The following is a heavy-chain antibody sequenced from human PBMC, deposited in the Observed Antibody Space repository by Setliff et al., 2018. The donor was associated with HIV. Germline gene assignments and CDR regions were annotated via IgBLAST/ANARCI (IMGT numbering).Heavy chain of an antibody. CDR1: GFTFDDYG. J-gene: IGHJ6*03. Sequence: PGGSLRLSCAASGFTFDDYGMNWVRQAPGKGLQWGSYISGGGSTIYYADSVKGRFTISRDNAKNSLYLQMNSLRAEDTAVYYCARDHGYYYYYMDVWGKGTTVTVSS. V-gene: IGHV3-48*04. CDR3: ARDHGYYYYYMDV. CDR2: ISGGGSTI.